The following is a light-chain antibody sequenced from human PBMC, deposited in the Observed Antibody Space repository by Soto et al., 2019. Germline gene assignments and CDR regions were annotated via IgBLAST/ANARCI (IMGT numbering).Light chain of an antibody. CDR2: AAS. Sequence: DIQMTQSPSAMSASVGDRVTITCRASQAIYNYVAWFQQKPGKDPKRLIYAASTLQSGVPSRFSGSGSGTEFTLTISSLQPEDFATYYCLQHSTYPLTFGPGTKVDIK. CDR1: QAIYNY. V-gene: IGKV1-17*03. CDR3: LQHSTYPLT. J-gene: IGKJ3*01.